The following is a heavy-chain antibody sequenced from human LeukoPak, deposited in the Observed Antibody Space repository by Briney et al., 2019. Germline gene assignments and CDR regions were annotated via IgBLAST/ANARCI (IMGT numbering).Heavy chain of an antibody. D-gene: IGHD7-27*01. Sequence: SVKVSCKASGGTCSSYAISWVRQAPGQGLEWMGGIIPIFGTANYAQKFQGRVTITTDESTSTAYMELSSLRSQDTAVYYCARDLGLPGAFDIWGQGTMVTVSS. CDR3: ARDLGLPGAFDI. CDR1: GGTCSSYA. J-gene: IGHJ3*02. V-gene: IGHV1-69*05. CDR2: IIPIFGTA.